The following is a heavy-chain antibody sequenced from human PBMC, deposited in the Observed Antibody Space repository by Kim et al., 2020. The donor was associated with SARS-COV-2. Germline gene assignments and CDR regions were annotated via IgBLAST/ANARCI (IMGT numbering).Heavy chain of an antibody. J-gene: IGHJ3*02. CDR2: ISSSSSYI. V-gene: IGHV3-21*01. Sequence: GGSLRLSCAASGFTFSSYSMNWVRQAPGKGLEWVSSISSSSSYIYYADSVKGRFTISRDNAKNSLYLQMNSLRAEDTAVYYCARDLGSSGWSNAFDIWGQGTMVTVSS. D-gene: IGHD6-19*01. CDR1: GFTFSSYS. CDR3: ARDLGSSGWSNAFDI.